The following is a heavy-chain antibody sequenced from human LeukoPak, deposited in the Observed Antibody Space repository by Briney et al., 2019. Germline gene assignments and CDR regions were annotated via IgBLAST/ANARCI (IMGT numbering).Heavy chain of an antibody. CDR2: IYYSGST. CDR3: AREFGMEEQWLLRRGFDY. J-gene: IGHJ4*02. D-gene: IGHD6-19*01. V-gene: IGHV4-39*07. Sequence: SETLSLTCTVSGGSISSSSYYWGWIRQPPGKGLEWIGSIYYSGSTYYNPSLKSRVTISVDTSKNQFSLKLSSVTAADTAVYYCAREFGMEEQWLLRRGFDYWGQGTLVTVSS. CDR1: GGSISSSSYY.